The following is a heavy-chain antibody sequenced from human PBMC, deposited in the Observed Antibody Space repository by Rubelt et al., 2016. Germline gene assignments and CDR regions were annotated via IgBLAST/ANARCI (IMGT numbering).Heavy chain of an antibody. CDR3: AVGWRRDSGYGLDY. D-gene: IGHD5-12*01. CDR1: GFTFSSSS. V-gene: IGHV3-74*02. Sequence: EVQLVESGGGLVQPGGSLRLSCAASGFTFSSSSMNWVRQAPGKGLEWVSRINSDGSSTIYVDSVKGRFTISRDKAKNMLYLQMNSLRAEDTAVYYCAVGWRRDSGYGLDYWGQRILVTVSS. J-gene: IGHJ4*02. CDR2: INSDGSST.